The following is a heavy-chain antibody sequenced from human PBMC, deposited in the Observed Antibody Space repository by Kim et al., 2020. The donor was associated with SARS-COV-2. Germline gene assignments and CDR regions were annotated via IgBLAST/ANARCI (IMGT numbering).Heavy chain of an antibody. CDR1: GYTFTGYY. CDR2: INPNSDDT. D-gene: IGHD5-12*01. CDR3: ARNIRIYSGYDSGY. V-gene: IGHV1-2*02. J-gene: IGHJ4*02. Sequence: ASVKVSGKASGYTFTGYYMHWVRQAPGQGLEWMGWINPNSDDTNNAQKFQGRVTMNRDTSISTAYMELSRLRSDDTAVYYCARNIRIYSGYDSGYWGQGTLVTVSS.